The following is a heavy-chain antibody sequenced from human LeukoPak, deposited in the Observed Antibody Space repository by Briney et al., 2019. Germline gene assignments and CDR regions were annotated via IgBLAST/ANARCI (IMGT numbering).Heavy chain of an antibody. D-gene: IGHD3-22*01. V-gene: IGHV3-53*01. Sequence: PGGSLRLSCAASGFTFSSNYMSWVRQAPGKGLEWVSVIYSGGSTYYADSVKGRFTFSRDNSKNTLYLQMNSLRAEDTAVYYCAKYTHSSGFDYWGQGTLVTVSS. CDR1: GFTFSSNY. CDR3: AKYTHSSGFDY. J-gene: IGHJ4*02. CDR2: IYSGGST.